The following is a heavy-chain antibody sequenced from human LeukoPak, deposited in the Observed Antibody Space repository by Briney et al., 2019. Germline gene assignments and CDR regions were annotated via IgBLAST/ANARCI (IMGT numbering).Heavy chain of an antibody. CDR3: AKGFSGSYSSYFDY. CDR2: ISWNSGSI. CDR1: GFTFDDYA. Sequence: GGSLRLSCAASGFTFDDYAMHWVRQAPGKGLEWVSGISWNSGSIGYADSVKGRFTISRDNAKNSLYLQMNSLRAEDTALYYCAKGFSGSYSSYFDYWGRGTLVTVSS. V-gene: IGHV3-9*01. J-gene: IGHJ4*02. D-gene: IGHD1-26*01.